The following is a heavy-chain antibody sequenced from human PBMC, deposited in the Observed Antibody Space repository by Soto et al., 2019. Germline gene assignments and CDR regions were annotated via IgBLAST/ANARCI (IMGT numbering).Heavy chain of an antibody. Sequence: SETLSLTCTVSGGSISSGGYYWSWIRQHPGKGLEWIGYIYYSGSTYYNPSLKSRVTISVDTSKNQFSLKLSSVTAADTAVYYCARKYCSGGSCRFDYWGQGTLVTVSS. CDR1: GGSISSGGYY. D-gene: IGHD2-15*01. CDR2: IYYSGST. CDR3: ARKYCSGGSCRFDY. V-gene: IGHV4-31*03. J-gene: IGHJ4*02.